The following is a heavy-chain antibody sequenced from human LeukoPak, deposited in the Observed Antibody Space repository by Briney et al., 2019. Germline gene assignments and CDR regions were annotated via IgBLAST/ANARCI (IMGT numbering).Heavy chain of an antibody. Sequence: ASVKVSCKASGYTFTGYYMHWVRQAPGQGLEWMGWINPNSGGTNYAQKFKGRVTVTRDTSISTAYMELCRLRSDDTAVYYCARLVYAISTFDYWGQGTLVTVSS. CDR2: INPNSGGT. J-gene: IGHJ4*02. CDR3: ARLVYAISTFDY. D-gene: IGHD2-8*01. CDR1: GYTFTGYY. V-gene: IGHV1-2*02.